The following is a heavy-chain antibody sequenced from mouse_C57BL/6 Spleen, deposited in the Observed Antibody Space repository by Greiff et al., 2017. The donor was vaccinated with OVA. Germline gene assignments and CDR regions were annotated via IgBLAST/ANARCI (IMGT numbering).Heavy chain of an antibody. J-gene: IGHJ3*01. Sequence: VQLQESGAELVRPGASVTLSCKASGYTFTDYEMHWVKQTPVHGLEWIGAIDPETGGTAYNQKFKGKAILTADKSSSTAYMELRSLTSEDSAVYYCTRGAVGLRAWFAYWGQGILVTVSA. CDR2: IDPETGGT. V-gene: IGHV1-15*01. CDR3: TRGAVGLRAWFAY. CDR1: GYTFTDYE. D-gene: IGHD2-4*01.